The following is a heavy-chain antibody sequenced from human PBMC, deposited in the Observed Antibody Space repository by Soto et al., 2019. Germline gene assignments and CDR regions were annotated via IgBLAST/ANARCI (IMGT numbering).Heavy chain of an antibody. D-gene: IGHD1-26*01. Sequence: EVQLVESGGGLVQPGGSLRLSCAASGFTFSDHYMDWVRQAPGKGLEWVGRIRNKTYIYTTEYAASVKGRFTISRDDSTNSLYLQMNCLKTEDTAMYYCVRVIGTYNLDYWGQGTLVTVSS. V-gene: IGHV3-72*01. CDR1: GFTFSDHY. J-gene: IGHJ4*02. CDR2: IRNKTYIYTT. CDR3: VRVIGTYNLDY.